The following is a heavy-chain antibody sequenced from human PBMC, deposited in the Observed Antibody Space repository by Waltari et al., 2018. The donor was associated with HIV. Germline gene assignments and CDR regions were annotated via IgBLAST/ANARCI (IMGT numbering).Heavy chain of an antibody. CDR2: IRDCGNII. CDR1: GFTFSDYY. D-gene: IGHD3-22*01. CDR3: ARLPYSYYYDTSGTPP. Sequence: QVQLVESGGGLVKPGGSLRLSCAASGFTFSDYYMSWIRQAPGQGREWVSYIRDCGNIIYYADSVRGRFTISRDNAKNSLYLQMNSLRAEDTAVYYCARLPYSYYYDTSGTPPWGQGTLVTVSS. V-gene: IGHV3-11*01. J-gene: IGHJ5*02.